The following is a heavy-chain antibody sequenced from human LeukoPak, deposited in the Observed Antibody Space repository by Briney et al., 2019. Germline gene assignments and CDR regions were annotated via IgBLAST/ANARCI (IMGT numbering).Heavy chain of an antibody. CDR1: GGSFSSYY. J-gene: IGHJ4*03. Sequence: SKTLSLTCAVYGGSFSSYYWSWIRQSPGKGLEWIAEINHRGDANYNASVKSRVTISVDTSKNQFSLKLTSLTAADTAVYFCARGPTISETGYFDSWGQGTLVTVSS. D-gene: IGHD1-1*01. CDR2: INHRGDA. CDR3: ARGPTISETGYFDS. V-gene: IGHV4-34*01.